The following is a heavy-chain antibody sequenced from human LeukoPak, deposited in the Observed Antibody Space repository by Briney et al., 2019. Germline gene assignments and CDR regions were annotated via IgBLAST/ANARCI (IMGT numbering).Heavy chain of an antibody. Sequence: SETLSLTCAVYGGSFSGYYWSWIRQPPGKGLEWIGEINHSGSTNYNPSLKSRVTISVDTSKNQFSLKLSSVTAEDTAVYYCARGHIRWFDPWGQGTLITVSS. CDR1: GGSFSGYY. V-gene: IGHV4-34*01. CDR3: ARGHIRWFDP. CDR2: INHSGST. J-gene: IGHJ5*02.